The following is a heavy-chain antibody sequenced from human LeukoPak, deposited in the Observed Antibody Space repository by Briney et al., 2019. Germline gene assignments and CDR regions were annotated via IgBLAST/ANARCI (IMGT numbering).Heavy chain of an antibody. CDR2: IYYSGTT. J-gene: IGHJ6*03. CDR1: GGSITSSSSY. CDR3: ARELYDSSGYYYYYYYMDV. Sequence: PSETLSLTSPVSGGSITSSSSYWGWIRQPPGKGLEWIGTIYYSGTTYYNPSLKSRVTMSVDTSKNQFSLKLSSVTAADTAVYYCARELYDSSGYYYYYYYMDVWGKGTTVTVSS. D-gene: IGHD3-22*01. V-gene: IGHV4-39*07.